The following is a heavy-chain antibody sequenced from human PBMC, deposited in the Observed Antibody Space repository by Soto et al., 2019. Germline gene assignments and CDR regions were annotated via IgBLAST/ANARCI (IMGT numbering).Heavy chain of an antibody. CDR1: GYSFTSYW. D-gene: IGHD5-18*01. V-gene: IGHV5-10-1*01. Sequence: PGESLKISCKGSGYSFTSYWISGVRQMPGKGLEWMGRIDPSDSYTNYSPSFQGHVTISADKSISTAYLQWSSLKASDTAMYYCARQIYVDTAMVTDAGGDYWGQGTLVTVSS. J-gene: IGHJ4*02. CDR2: IDPSDSYT. CDR3: ARQIYVDTAMVTDAGGDY.